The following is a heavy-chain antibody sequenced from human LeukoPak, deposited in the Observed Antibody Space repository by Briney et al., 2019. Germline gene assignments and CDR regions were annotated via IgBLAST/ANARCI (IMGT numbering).Heavy chain of an antibody. CDR1: GGTFSTYA. CDR2: IIPIFGTA. CDR3: ARGYCSNNICLGRPYFDY. V-gene: IGHV1-69*05. D-gene: IGHD2-2*01. J-gene: IGHJ4*02. Sequence: SVKVSCKASGGTFSTYAISWVRQAPGQGLEWMGVIIPIFGTANYAQKFQGRVTITTDESTSTAYMELSSLRSEDTAVYYCARGYCSNNICLGRPYFDYWGQGTLVTVSS.